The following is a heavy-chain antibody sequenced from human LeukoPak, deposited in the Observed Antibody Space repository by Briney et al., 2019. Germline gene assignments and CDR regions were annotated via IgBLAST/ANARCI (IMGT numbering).Heavy chain of an antibody. Sequence: ASVKVSCKASGYTFTSYYMHWVRQAPGQGLEWMGIINPSGGSTSYAQKFQGRVTMTRETSTSTVYMELSSLRSEDTAVYYCARDREWIQPDEAVFDYWGQGTLVTVSS. V-gene: IGHV1-46*01. CDR1: GYTFTSYY. J-gene: IGHJ4*02. CDR2: INPSGGST. D-gene: IGHD5-18*01. CDR3: ARDREWIQPDEAVFDY.